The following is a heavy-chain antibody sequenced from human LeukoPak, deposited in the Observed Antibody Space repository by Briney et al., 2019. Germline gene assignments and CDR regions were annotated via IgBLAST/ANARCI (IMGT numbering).Heavy chain of an antibody. CDR3: ARVYYYDSSGSLFDY. Sequence: GASVKVSCKASGFAFTSYGIRWVRQAPGQGLEWMGWIRDYNGNTNYAQNLQGRVTMTTDTSTNTAYMQLRSLRSDDTAVYYCARVYYYDSSGSLFDYWGQGTLVTVSS. CDR1: GFAFTSYG. D-gene: IGHD3-22*01. CDR2: IRDYNGNT. J-gene: IGHJ4*02. V-gene: IGHV1-18*01.